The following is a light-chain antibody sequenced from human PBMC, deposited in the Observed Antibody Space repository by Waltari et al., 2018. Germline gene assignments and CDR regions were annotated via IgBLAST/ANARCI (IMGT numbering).Light chain of an antibody. J-gene: IGLJ2*01. V-gene: IGLV1-44*01. CDR2: SNH. Sequence: QSVLTQPPSASGTPGQRVTISCSGSSSNIGRNTVNWYQQIPGTAPKPLIYSNHQRPSGVPDRFSGSKSGTSASLAISGLQSEDEADYYCAAWDDSLNGVVFGGGTKLTVL. CDR1: SSNIGRNT. CDR3: AAWDDSLNGVV.